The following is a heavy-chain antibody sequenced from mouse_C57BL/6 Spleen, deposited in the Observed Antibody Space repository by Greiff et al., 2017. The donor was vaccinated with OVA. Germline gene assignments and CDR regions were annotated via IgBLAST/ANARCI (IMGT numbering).Heavy chain of an antibody. CDR1: GYTFTSYW. Sequence: VKLQQPGAELVRPGSSVKLSCKASGYTFTSYWMHWVKQRPIQGLEWIGNIDPSDSETHYNQKFKDKATLTVDKSSSTAYMQLSSLTSEDSAVYYCARRYYGSSLGFDYWGQGTTLTVSS. CDR3: ARRYYGSSLGFDY. D-gene: IGHD1-1*01. V-gene: IGHV1-52*01. CDR2: IDPSDSET. J-gene: IGHJ2*01.